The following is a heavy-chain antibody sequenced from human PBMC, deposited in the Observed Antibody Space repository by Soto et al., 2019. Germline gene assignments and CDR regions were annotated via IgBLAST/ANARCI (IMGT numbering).Heavy chain of an antibody. J-gene: IGHJ4*02. D-gene: IGHD6-13*01. Sequence: TSVKVSCKASGYTFTSYGISWVRQAPGQGLEWMGWISAYNGNTNYAQKLQGRVTMTTDTSTSTAYMELRSLRSDDTAVYYCARAPYSSSWYQVLYYFDYWGQGTLVTVSS. CDR1: GYTFTSYG. CDR3: ARAPYSSSWYQVLYYFDY. CDR2: ISAYNGNT. V-gene: IGHV1-18*01.